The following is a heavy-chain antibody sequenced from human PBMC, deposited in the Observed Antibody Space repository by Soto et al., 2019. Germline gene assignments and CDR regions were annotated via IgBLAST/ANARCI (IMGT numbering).Heavy chain of an antibody. Sequence: LRLSCAASGFSFSSFAMNWVRQAPGKGLEWVSIISGSADSTFYADSVKGRFTSSRDNSKSTLYLQINSLRAEDTAVYYCAKTRGAMIYAISVYGMDVWGQGTTVTVSS. D-gene: IGHD2-8*01. CDR2: ISGSADST. CDR1: GFSFSSFA. V-gene: IGHV3-23*01. CDR3: AKTRGAMIYAISVYGMDV. J-gene: IGHJ6*02.